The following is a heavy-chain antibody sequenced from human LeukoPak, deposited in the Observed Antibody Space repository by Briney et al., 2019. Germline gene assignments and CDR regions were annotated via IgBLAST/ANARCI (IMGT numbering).Heavy chain of an antibody. CDR1: GFTFDDYA. CDR2: ISGDGGST. J-gene: IGHJ2*01. V-gene: IGHV3-43*02. D-gene: IGHD1-26*01. CDR3: AKAGVVGATTHWYFDL. Sequence: GGSLRLSCAASGFTFDDYAMHWVRHAPGKGLEWVSLISGDGGSTYYADSVKGRFTISRDNSKNSLYLQMNSLRTGDTALYYCAKAGVVGATTHWYFDLWGRGPLVTVSS.